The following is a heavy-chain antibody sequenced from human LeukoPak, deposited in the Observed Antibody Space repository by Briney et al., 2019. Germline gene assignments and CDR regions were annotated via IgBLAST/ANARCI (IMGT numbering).Heavy chain of an antibody. CDR3: ARGIRITMVRGVIYDY. D-gene: IGHD3-10*01. Sequence: SETLSLTCAVYGGSFSGYYWNWIRQPPGKGLEWIGEINHSGSINYNPSLKSRVTISVDTSKNQFSLKLSSVAAADTAVYYCARGIRITMVRGVIYDYWGQGTLVTVSS. J-gene: IGHJ4*02. V-gene: IGHV4-34*01. CDR2: INHSGSI. CDR1: GGSFSGYY.